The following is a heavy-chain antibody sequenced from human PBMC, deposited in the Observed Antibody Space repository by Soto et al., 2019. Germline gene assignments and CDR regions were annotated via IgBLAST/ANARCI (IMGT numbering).Heavy chain of an antibody. J-gene: IGHJ6*02. D-gene: IGHD1-26*01. V-gene: IGHV1-2*02. CDR3: ARDPATYYTPLEGYYYYGMDV. CDR2: INPNSGGT. CDR1: GYTFTGYY. Sequence: QVQLVRSGAEVKKPGASVNVSCKASGYTFTGYYMPWVRQAPGQGLEWMGWINPNSGGTNYAQKFQGRVTMTRDTSISTAYMELSRLRSDDTAVYYCARDPATYYTPLEGYYYYGMDVWGQGTTVTVSS.